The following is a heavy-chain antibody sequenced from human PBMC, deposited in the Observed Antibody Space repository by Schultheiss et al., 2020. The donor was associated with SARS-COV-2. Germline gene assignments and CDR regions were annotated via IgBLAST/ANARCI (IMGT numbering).Heavy chain of an antibody. D-gene: IGHD3-10*01. Sequence: GESLKISCAASGFTFSSYAMSWVRQAPGKGLEWVSGISGSGVSTYYADSVKGRFTISRDNSKNTLYLQMNSLRAEDTAVYFCAVTYYYDSGSSYFDYWGQGTLVTVSS. CDR3: AVTYYYDSGSSYFDY. V-gene: IGHV3-23*01. CDR2: ISGSGVST. CDR1: GFTFSSYA. J-gene: IGHJ4*02.